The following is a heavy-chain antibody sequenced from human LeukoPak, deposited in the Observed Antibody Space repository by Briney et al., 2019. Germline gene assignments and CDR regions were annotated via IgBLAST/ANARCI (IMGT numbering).Heavy chain of an antibody. Sequence: SETLSLTCTVSGGSISSYYWSWIRQPPGKGLEWIGSIYYSGSTYYNPSLKSRVTISVDTSKNQFSLKLSSVTAADTAVYYCARPATYYDSSGYYGTFDYWGQGTLVTVSS. CDR3: ARPATYYDSSGYYGTFDY. D-gene: IGHD3-22*01. CDR1: GGSISSYY. J-gene: IGHJ4*02. V-gene: IGHV4-39*01. CDR2: IYYSGST.